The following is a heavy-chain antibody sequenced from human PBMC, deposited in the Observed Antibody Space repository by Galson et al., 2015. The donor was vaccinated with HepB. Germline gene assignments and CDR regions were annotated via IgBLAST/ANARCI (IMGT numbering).Heavy chain of an antibody. CDR1: GYTFTRFD. CDR3: ARGRSSGWSFDY. Sequence: SVKVSCKASGYTFTRFDIIWVRQAPGQGLEWMGWISGYSGYTNYGQKFQGRVTLTTDTSTTTAYMDLRSLRSDDTAVYYCARGRSSGWSFDYWGQGTLVTVSS. D-gene: IGHD6-19*01. J-gene: IGHJ4*02. V-gene: IGHV1-18*01. CDR2: ISGYSGYT.